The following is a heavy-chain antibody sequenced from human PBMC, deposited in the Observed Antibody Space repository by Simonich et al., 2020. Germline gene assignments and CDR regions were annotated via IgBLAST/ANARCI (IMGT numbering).Heavy chain of an antibody. CDR2: INPRISGT. CDR3: ARPRITIFGVVKGAFDI. V-gene: IGHV1-2*02. CDR1: GYTFTGFY. J-gene: IGHJ3*02. Sequence: QVQLVQSGAEVKKPGSSVKVSCKASGYTFTGFYMHWVRQAPGQGLERMGWINPRISGTNYAKTFQGRVTMTRDTSISTAYMELSRLRSDDTAVYYCARPRITIFGVVKGAFDIWGQGTMVTVSS. D-gene: IGHD3-3*01.